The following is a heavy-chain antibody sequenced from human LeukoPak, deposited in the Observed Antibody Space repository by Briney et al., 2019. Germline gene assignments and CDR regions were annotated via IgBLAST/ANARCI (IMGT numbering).Heavy chain of an antibody. D-gene: IGHD3-10*01. J-gene: IGHJ6*02. Sequence: ASVKVSCKASGYTFTSYGISWVRQAPGQGREWMGWISAYNGNTNYAQKLQGRVTMTTDTSTSTAYMELRSLRSDDTAVYYCARASVTLVRGVITPYYYYGMDVWGQGTTVTVSS. CDR1: GYTFTSYG. V-gene: IGHV1-18*01. CDR2: ISAYNGNT. CDR3: ARASVTLVRGVITPYYYYGMDV.